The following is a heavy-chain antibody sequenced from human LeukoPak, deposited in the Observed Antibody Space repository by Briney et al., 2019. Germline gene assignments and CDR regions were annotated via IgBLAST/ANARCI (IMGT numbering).Heavy chain of an antibody. CDR1: GGSISSGGYY. CDR3: ARGRGEIAAGDFDY. J-gene: IGHJ4*02. D-gene: IGHD6-13*01. Sequence: SQTLSLTCTVSGGSISSGGYYWSWIRQPPGKGLEWIGYIYHSGSTYYNPSLKSRVTISVDRSKNQFSLKLSSVTAADTAVYYCARGRGEIAAGDFDYWGQGTLVTVSS. V-gene: IGHV4-30-2*01. CDR2: IYHSGST.